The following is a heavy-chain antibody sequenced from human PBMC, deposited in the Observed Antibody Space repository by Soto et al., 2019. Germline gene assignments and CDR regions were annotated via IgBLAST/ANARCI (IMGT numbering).Heavy chain of an antibody. CDR1: GDSFTKYT. CDR3: TRGRGLYNSGRSQLDS. J-gene: IGHJ4*02. Sequence: SVKVSCKASGDSFTKYTVNWVRQAPRQGLEWMGGIIPRFGTTNYAPTLQDRVTITADASMNTVYMELSSLRSDDTALYYCTRGRGLYNSGRSQLDSWGQGTLVTVSS. V-gene: IGHV1-69*13. CDR2: IIPRFGTT. D-gene: IGHD1-1*01.